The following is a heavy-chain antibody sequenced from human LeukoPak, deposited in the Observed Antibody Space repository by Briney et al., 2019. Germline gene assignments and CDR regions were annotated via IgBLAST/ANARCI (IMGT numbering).Heavy chain of an antibody. V-gene: IGHV4-31*03. D-gene: IGHD2-15*01. CDR3: ARVALGYCSGGSCYPGGFDY. CDR2: IYYSEST. Sequence: SQTLSLTCTVSGGSISSGGYYWSWIRQHPGKGLEWIGYIYYSESTYYNPSLKSRVTISVDTSKNQFSLKLSSVTAADTAVYYCARVALGYCSGGSCYPGGFDYWGQGTLVTVSS. J-gene: IGHJ4*02. CDR1: GGSISSGGYY.